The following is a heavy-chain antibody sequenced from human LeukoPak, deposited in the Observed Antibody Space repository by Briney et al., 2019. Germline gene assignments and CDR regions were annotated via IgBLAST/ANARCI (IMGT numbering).Heavy chain of an antibody. CDR2: ISGSGGST. D-gene: IGHD3-3*01. CDR1: GFTFSSYA. CDR3: ANEGITIFGVAHDY. Sequence: PGGSLRLSCAASGFTFSSYAMSWVGQAPGKGLEWVSAISGSGGSTYYADSVKGRFTISRDNSKNTLYLQMNSLRAEDTAVYYCANEGITIFGVAHDYWGQGTLVTVSS. J-gene: IGHJ4*02. V-gene: IGHV3-23*01.